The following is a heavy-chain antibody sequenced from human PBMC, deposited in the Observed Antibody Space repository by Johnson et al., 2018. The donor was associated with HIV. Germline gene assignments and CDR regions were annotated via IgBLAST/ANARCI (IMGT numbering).Heavy chain of an antibody. CDR3: ARERVHDKSGLDAFDI. D-gene: IGHD3-3*01. V-gene: IGHV3-30*03. J-gene: IGHJ3*02. CDR2: ISYDGSNK. Sequence: VQVVESGGGLVKPGGSLRLSCAASGFTFSSYGMHWVRQAPGKGLEWVAVISYDGSNKYYADSVKGRFTISRDNSKNTLYLQMNSLRADDKAVYYCARERVHDKSGLDAFDIWGQGTMVTVSS. CDR1: GFTFSSYG.